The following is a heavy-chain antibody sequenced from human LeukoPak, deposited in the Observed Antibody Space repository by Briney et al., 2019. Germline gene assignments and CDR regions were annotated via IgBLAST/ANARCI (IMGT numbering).Heavy chain of an antibody. CDR2: IKQDGSEK. Sequence: SGGSLRLSCAGSGITLSTYWMSWIRQAPGKGLEWVCNIKQDGSEKYFVDSLRGRFTISRDNAKNSLFLQMNSLRAEDTAVYYCARDDAYCGGDCYFEAFDIWGQGTMVTVSS. D-gene: IGHD2-21*02. CDR3: ARDDAYCGGDCYFEAFDI. CDR1: GITLSTYW. V-gene: IGHV3-7*01. J-gene: IGHJ3*02.